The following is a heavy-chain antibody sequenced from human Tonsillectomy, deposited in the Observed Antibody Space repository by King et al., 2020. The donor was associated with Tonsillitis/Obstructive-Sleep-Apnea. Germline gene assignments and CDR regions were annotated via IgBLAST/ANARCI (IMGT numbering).Heavy chain of an antibody. CDR2: IYYSGST. J-gene: IGHJ5*01. Sequence: QLQESGPGLVKPSETLSLTCTVSGGSISSYYWSWIRQPPGKGLEWIGYIYYSGSTSYNPSLKSRVTMSVDTSKNHFSLNVTSVTAADTAVYYCGRFPSSKQLVRFDSWGQGTLVTVSS. CDR3: GRFPSSKQLVRFDS. CDR1: GGSISSYY. V-gene: IGHV4-59*01. D-gene: IGHD6-6*01.